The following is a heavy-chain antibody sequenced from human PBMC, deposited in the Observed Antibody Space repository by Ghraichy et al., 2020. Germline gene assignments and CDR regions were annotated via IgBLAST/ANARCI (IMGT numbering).Heavy chain of an antibody. Sequence: GGSLRLSCAASGFSFDDYAMHWVRQAPGKGLEWVSGISWNSGSVDYVDSVKGRFTISRDNAKNSLYLQMNSLRVEDTALYYCAKSGYCGGDCYGYNQLGHPFDYWGQGTLVTVSS. J-gene: IGHJ4*02. CDR1: GFSFDDYA. V-gene: IGHV3-9*01. CDR2: ISWNSGSV. D-gene: IGHD2-21*02. CDR3: AKSGYCGGDCYGYNQLGHPFDY.